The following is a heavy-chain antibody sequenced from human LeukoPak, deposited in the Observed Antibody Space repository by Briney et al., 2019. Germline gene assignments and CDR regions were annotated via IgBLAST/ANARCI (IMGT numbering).Heavy chain of an antibody. V-gene: IGHV1-8*02. J-gene: IGHJ4*02. D-gene: IGHD1-7*01. Sequence: ASVKVSCKASGYTFTSYGISWVRQAPGQGLEWIGYMTPKNGNTGYAQRFQGRVTMTRDTSISTAYMELSSLRSEDTAVYYCATTNYRLPFDYWGQGTPVTVSS. CDR2: MTPKNGNT. CDR3: ATTNYRLPFDY. CDR1: GYTFTSYG.